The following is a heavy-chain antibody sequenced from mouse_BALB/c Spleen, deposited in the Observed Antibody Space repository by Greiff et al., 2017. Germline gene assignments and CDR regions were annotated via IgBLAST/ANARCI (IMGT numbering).Heavy chain of an antibody. J-gene: IGHJ2*01. CDR2: INPSSGYT. CDR1: GYTFTSYT. D-gene: IGHD2-4*01. CDR3: ARYDYGNFDY. Sequence: VQLKESAAELARPGASVKMSCKASGYTFTSYTMHWVKQRPGQGLEWIGYINPSSGYTEYNQKFKDKTTLTADKSSSTAYMQLSSLTSEDSAVCYCARYDYGNFDYWGQGTTLTVSS. V-gene: IGHV1-4*02.